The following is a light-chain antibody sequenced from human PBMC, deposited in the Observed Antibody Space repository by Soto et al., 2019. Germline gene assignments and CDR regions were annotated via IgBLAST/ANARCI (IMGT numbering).Light chain of an antibody. Sequence: DIQMTQSPSTLSASVGGRVTITCRASQSVGTWVAWYQQKPGKAPKLLIYKASTLESGVPSRFSGSGSGTEFTLTISSLQPDDFATYYCQHYNSYSEAFGQGTKVDIK. CDR3: QHYNSYSEA. V-gene: IGKV1-5*03. CDR2: KAS. CDR1: QSVGTW. J-gene: IGKJ1*01.